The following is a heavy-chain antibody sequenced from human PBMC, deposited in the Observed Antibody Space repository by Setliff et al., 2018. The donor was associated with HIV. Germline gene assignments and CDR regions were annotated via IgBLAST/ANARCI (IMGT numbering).Heavy chain of an antibody. CDR2: IYSTGST. D-gene: IGHD4-17*01. J-gene: IGHJ4*02. CDR1: GASITSHY. V-gene: IGHV4-59*11. CDR3: AKGAGFYGDYTFDY. Sequence: LSLTCTVSGASITSHYWSWIRQSPGGELEWIGYIYSTGSTNYNPSLQSRVSISMDASKNKFSLKVTSVTSADTAVYYCAKGAGFYGDYTFDYWGQGNLVTVSS.